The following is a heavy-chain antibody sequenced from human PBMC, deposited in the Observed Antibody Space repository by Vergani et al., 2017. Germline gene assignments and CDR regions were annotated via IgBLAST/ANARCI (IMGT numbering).Heavy chain of an antibody. D-gene: IGHD3-9*01. V-gene: IGHV1-69*01. CDR3: AGNDHFDWVPVSTTPGGY. J-gene: IGHJ4*02. CDR1: GGTFSSYA. Sequence: QVQLVQSGAEVKKPGSSVTVSCKASGGTFSSYAISWVRQAPGQGLEWMGGIIPIFGTANYAQKFQGRVTITADESTSTAYMELSSRRSEDTAVYYCAGNDHFDWVPVSTTPGGYWGQGTLVTVSS. CDR2: IIPIFGTA.